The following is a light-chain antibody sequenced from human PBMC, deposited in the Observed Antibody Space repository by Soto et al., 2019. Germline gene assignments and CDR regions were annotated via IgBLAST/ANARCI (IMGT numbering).Light chain of an antibody. CDR1: QNIYSN. J-gene: IGKJ1*01. V-gene: IGKV3-15*01. CDR3: LQYHNLWA. CDR2: RAS. Sequence: IVMTQSPATLSVTPGERDTLSCRASQNIYSNVAWYQQRPGQAPRLLIYRASTRATGIPARFSGSGSGTEFTLTICSLQSEDFTVYSCLQYHNLWAFGQGTKVDIK.